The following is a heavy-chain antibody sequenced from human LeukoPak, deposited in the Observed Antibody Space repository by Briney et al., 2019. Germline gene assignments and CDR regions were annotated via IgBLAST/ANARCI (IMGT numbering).Heavy chain of an antibody. CDR1: GGSFSGCY. Sequence: SETLSLTCAVYGGSFSGCYWSWIRQPPGKGLEWIGEINHSGSTNYNPSLKSRVTISVDKSKNQFSLKLSSETAADTAVYYCAKKKYYDSRPLDFWGQGTLVTVSS. J-gene: IGHJ4*02. CDR3: AKKKYYDSRPLDF. V-gene: IGHV4-34*01. CDR2: INHSGST. D-gene: IGHD3-22*01.